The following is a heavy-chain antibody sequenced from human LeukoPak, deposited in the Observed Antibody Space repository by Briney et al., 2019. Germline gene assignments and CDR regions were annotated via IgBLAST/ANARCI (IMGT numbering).Heavy chain of an antibody. CDR2: IKQDGSEK. D-gene: IGHD3-22*01. Sequence: PGGSLRLSCAASGFTFGEYWMSWVRQVPRKGLEWVANIKQDGSEKYYVDSVKGRFTISRDNAKNSLYLQMNSLRAEDTAVYYCARDKGDYDSSGSLFVFGGQGTLVTVSS. V-gene: IGHV3-7*03. J-gene: IGHJ4*02. CDR3: ARDKGDYDSSGSLFVF. CDR1: GFTFGEYW.